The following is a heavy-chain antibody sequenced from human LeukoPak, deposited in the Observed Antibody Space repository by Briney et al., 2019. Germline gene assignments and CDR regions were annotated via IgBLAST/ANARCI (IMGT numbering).Heavy chain of an antibody. J-gene: IGHJ3*02. CDR3: ARGDPGYSSSWYRGSLVAFDI. CDR2: INHSGST. D-gene: IGHD6-13*01. CDR1: GGSCSGYY. V-gene: IGHV4-34*01. Sequence: PSETLSLTCAVYGGSCSGYYWSWIRQPPGKGLEWIGEINHSGSTNYNPSLKSRVTISVDTSKNQFSLKLSSVTAADTAVYYCARGDPGYSSSWYRGSLVAFDIWGQGTMVTVSS.